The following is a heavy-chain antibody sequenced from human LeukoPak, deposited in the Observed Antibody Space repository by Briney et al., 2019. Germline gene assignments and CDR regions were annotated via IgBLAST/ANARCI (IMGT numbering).Heavy chain of an antibody. CDR2: IYYSGST. Sequence: SETLSLTCTVSGGSVSSGSYYWSWIRQPPGKGLEWIGYIYYSGSTNYNPSLKSRVTISVDTSKNQFSLKLSSVTAADTAVYYCARARSGYYGSGSYSYYYGMDVWGPGTTVTVSS. CDR3: ARARSGYYGSGSYSYYYGMDV. V-gene: IGHV4-61*01. D-gene: IGHD3-10*01. CDR1: GGSVSSGSYY. J-gene: IGHJ6*01.